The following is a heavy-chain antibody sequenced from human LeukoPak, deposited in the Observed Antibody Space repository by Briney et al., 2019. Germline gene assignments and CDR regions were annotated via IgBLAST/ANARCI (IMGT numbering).Heavy chain of an antibody. D-gene: IGHD1-20*01. CDR3: ARAYNWNDEIRVYYYGMDV. Sequence: ASVKVSCKASGYTFTGYYMHWVRQAPGQGLEWMGWINPNIGGTNYAQKFQGRVTMTRDTSISTAYMELSRLRSDDTAVYYCARAYNWNDEIRVYYYGMDVWGQGTTVTVS. J-gene: IGHJ6*02. CDR1: GYTFTGYY. CDR2: INPNIGGT. V-gene: IGHV1-2*02.